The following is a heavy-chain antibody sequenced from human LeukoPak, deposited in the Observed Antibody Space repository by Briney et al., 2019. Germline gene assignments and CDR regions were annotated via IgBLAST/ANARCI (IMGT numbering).Heavy chain of an antibody. CDR3: AKDVTTITPDAFDI. J-gene: IGHJ3*02. Sequence: GGTLRLSCAASGFTFSSYGMSWGRQAPGKGLEWGSGISGSGSGTYYADSVKGRFTISRDNSKNTLYLQMNSLRAEDTAVYYCAKDVTTITPDAFDIWGQGTMVTVSS. D-gene: IGHD5-12*01. CDR2: ISGSGSGT. V-gene: IGHV3-23*01. CDR1: GFTFSSYG.